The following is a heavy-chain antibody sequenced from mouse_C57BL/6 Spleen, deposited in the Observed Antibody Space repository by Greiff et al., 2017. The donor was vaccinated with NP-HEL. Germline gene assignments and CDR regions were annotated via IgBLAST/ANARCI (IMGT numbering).Heavy chain of an antibody. CDR1: GYSFTSYY. CDR2: IYPGSGNT. Sequence: QVQLQQSGPELVKPGASVKISCKASGYSFTSYYIHWVKQRPGQGLEWIGWIYPGSGNTKYNEKFKGKATLTADTSSSTAYMQLSSLTSEDSAVYYCAREGGNYYFDYWGQGTTLTVSS. V-gene: IGHV1-66*01. J-gene: IGHJ2*01. D-gene: IGHD2-1*01. CDR3: AREGGNYYFDY.